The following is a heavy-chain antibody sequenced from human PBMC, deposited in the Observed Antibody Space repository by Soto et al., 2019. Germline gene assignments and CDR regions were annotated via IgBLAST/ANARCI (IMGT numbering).Heavy chain of an antibody. CDR2: ISPYNGNT. V-gene: IGHV1-18*01. CDR1: GYTFRNYG. D-gene: IGHD3-3*01. CDR3: ARDLVSGSDFWRAYNGGYFDY. Sequence: ASVKVSCKASGYTFRNYGITWVRQAPGQGLEWMAWISPYNGNTNYAQDLQGKVTMTTDTSTSTAYMELRSLTSEDTAMYYCARDLVSGSDFWRAYNGGYFDYWGQGTLVTVSS. J-gene: IGHJ4*02.